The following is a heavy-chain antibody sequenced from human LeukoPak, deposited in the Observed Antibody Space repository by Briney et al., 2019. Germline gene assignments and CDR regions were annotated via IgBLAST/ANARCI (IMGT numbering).Heavy chain of an antibody. CDR3: ARGMMKRIVYYYYGMDV. Sequence: PSETLSLTCAVYGGSFSGYYWSWIRQPPGKGLEWIGEINHSGSTNYNPSLKSRVTISVDTSKNQFSLKLSSVTAADTAVYYCARGMMKRIVYYYYGMDVWGQGTTVTVSS. J-gene: IGHJ6*02. CDR2: INHSGST. V-gene: IGHV4-34*01. CDR1: GGSFSGYY. D-gene: IGHD2-15*01.